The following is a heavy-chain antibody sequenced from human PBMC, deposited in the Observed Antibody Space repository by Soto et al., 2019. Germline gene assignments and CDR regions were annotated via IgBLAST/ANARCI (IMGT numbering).Heavy chain of an antibody. CDR1: GFTFSSYW. D-gene: IGHD6-6*01. CDR3: ARDLWGIAARPSYYGMDV. Sequence: EVQLVESGGGLVQPGGSLRLSCAASGFTFSSYWMHWVRQAPGKGLVWVSRINSDGSSTSYADSVKGRFTISRANAKNTLYLQMNSLRAEDTAVYYCARDLWGIAARPSYYGMDVWGQGTTVTVSS. J-gene: IGHJ6*02. V-gene: IGHV3-74*01. CDR2: INSDGSST.